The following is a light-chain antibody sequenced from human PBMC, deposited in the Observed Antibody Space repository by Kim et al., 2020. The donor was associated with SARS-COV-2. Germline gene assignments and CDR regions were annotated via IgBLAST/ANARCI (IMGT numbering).Light chain of an antibody. V-gene: IGLV7-46*01. CDR2: DTS. CDR3: LLFYLPSRV. CDR1: TGAVTSGHY. Sequence: QAVVTQEPSLTVSPGGTITLTCGSSTGAVTSGHYPYWFQQKPGQAPRTLIYDTSNKHSWTPARFSGSLLGGKAALTLSGAQPEDEADYYCLLFYLPSRVFGGGTKLTVL. J-gene: IGLJ3*02.